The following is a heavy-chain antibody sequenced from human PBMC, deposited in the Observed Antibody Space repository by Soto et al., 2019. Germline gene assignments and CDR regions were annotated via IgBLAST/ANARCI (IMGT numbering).Heavy chain of an antibody. J-gene: IGHJ5*02. CDR2: IIPIFGTA. D-gene: IGHD1-20*01. Sequence: QVQLVQSGAEVKKPGSSVKVSCKASGGTFSSYAISWVRQAPGQGLEWMGGIIPIFGTANYAQKFQGRVTITADESTSTAYMELSSLRSEDTAVYYCARGEVYNWNAPYNWFDPWGQGTLVTVSS. V-gene: IGHV1-69*01. CDR1: GGTFSSYA. CDR3: ARGEVYNWNAPYNWFDP.